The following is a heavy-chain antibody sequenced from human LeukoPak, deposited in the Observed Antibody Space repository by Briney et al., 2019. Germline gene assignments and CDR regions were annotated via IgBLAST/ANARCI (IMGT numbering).Heavy chain of an antibody. CDR3: ATKQWLAPPPDS. CDR1: GFTFSKYW. D-gene: IGHD6-19*01. Sequence: AGGSLRLSCAASGFTFSKYWMLCVRQAPGKGLECVSRINTDGTVTTYADSVKGRFTVSRDNADNTMFLQMNSVRDEDTAVYYCATKQWLAPPPDSWGQGTPVTVSS. J-gene: IGHJ4*02. CDR2: INTDGTVT. V-gene: IGHV3-74*01.